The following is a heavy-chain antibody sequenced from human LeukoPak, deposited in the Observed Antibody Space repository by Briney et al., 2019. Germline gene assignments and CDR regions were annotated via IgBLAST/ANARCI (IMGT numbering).Heavy chain of an antibody. CDR2: ISYDGSNK. CDR1: GFTFSSYA. CDR3: ARGPQLWVFDY. J-gene: IGHJ4*02. D-gene: IGHD5-18*01. Sequence: PGGSLRLSCAASGFTFSSYAMHRVRQAPGKGLEWVAVISYDGSNKYYADSVKGRFTISRDNSKNTLYLQMNSLRAEDTAVYYCARGPQLWVFDYWGQGTLVTVSS. V-gene: IGHV3-30-3*01.